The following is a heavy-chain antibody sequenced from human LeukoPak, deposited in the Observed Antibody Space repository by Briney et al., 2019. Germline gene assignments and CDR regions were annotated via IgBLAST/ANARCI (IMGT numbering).Heavy chain of an antibody. CDR1: GGSISSSSYY. CDR2: IYYSGST. V-gene: IGHV4-39*01. J-gene: IGHJ4*02. D-gene: IGHD4-23*01. CDR3: ARPSYGGDFDY. Sequence: PSETLSLTCTVSGGSISSSSYYWGWIRQPPGKGLEWIGSIYYSGSTYHNPSLKSRVTISVDTSKNQFSLKLSSVTAADTAVYYCARPSYGGDFDYWGQGTLVTVSS.